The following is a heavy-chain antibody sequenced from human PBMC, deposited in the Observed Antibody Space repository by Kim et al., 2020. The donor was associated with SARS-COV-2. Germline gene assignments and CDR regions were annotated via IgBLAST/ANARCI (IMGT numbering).Heavy chain of an antibody. Sequence: GGSLRLSCAASGFTFSSYAMSWVRQAPGKGLEWVSAISGSGGSTYYADSVKGRFTISRDNSKNTLYLQMNSMRAEDTAVYYCVKVVSRITIFGVVTRGGIYVWGRGTAVTVSS. CDR2: ISGSGGST. J-gene: IGHJ6*01. CDR1: GFTFSSYA. V-gene: IGHV3-23*01. CDR3: VKVVSRITIFGVVTRGGIYV. D-gene: IGHD3-3*01.